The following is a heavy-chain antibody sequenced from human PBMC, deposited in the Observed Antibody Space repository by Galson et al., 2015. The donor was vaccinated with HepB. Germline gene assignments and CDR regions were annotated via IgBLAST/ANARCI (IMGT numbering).Heavy chain of an antibody. CDR2: IRYDGSNK. Sequence: SLRLSCAASGFTFSSYGMHWVRQAPGKGLEWVAFIRYDGSNKYYADSVKGRFTISRDNSKNTLYLQMNSLRAEDTAVYYCAKGYSGYDYGSVPYDLWGRGTLVTVSS. V-gene: IGHV3-30*02. J-gene: IGHJ2*01. D-gene: IGHD5-12*01. CDR3: AKGYSGYDYGSVPYDL. CDR1: GFTFSSYG.